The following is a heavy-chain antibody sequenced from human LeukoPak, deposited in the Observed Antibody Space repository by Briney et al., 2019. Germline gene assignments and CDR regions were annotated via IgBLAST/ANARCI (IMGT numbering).Heavy chain of an antibody. CDR2: IYASGST. V-gene: IGHV4-61*01. Sequence: SETLSLTCAVSGYSISSGYYWNWIRQPPGEGLEWIGNIYASGSTNYNPSLKSRVTISLDTSKDQFSLKLTSVTAADTAFYYCAKDWELGSWGQGTLVTVSS. CDR3: AKDWELGS. J-gene: IGHJ5*02. D-gene: IGHD1-26*01. CDR1: GYSISSGYY.